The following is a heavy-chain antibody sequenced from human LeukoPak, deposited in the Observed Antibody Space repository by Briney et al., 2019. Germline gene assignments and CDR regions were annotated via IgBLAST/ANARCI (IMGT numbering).Heavy chain of an antibody. Sequence: GESLKISCKGSGYRFTSNWIGWVRQMPGKGLEWMGIIYPGDSDTRYSPSFQGQVTISADKSISTAYLQWSSLKASDTAMYYCARTYGDYDWYFDLWGRGTLVTVSS. J-gene: IGHJ2*01. D-gene: IGHD4-17*01. CDR1: GYRFTSNW. V-gene: IGHV5-51*01. CDR2: IYPGDSDT. CDR3: ARTYGDYDWYFDL.